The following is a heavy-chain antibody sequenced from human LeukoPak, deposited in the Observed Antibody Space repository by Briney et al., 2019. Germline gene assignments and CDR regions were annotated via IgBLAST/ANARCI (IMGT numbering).Heavy chain of an antibody. Sequence: QPGGSLRLSCATSGFIFSNYWMHWVRQAPGKGPVWVSRINEDGSSTTYADSVKGRFTISRDNARNTLYLQMNGLRAEDTAIYYCARDGISCTGGHCYFASWGQGTLVTVSS. CDR2: INEDGSST. CDR1: GFIFSNYW. J-gene: IGHJ4*02. CDR3: ARDGISCTGGHCYFAS. V-gene: IGHV3-74*01. D-gene: IGHD2-8*02.